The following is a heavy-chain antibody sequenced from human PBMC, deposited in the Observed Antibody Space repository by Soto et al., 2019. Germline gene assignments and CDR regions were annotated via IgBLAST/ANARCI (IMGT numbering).Heavy chain of an antibody. Sequence: VGSLRLSCAASGFTFSSYWMSWVRQAPGKGLEWVANIKQDGSEKYYVDSVKGRFTISRDNAKNSLYLQMNSLRAEDTAVYYCARDLSDIVVVPAAMVGGFDYWGQGTLVTVSS. CDR2: IKQDGSEK. V-gene: IGHV3-7*01. CDR3: ARDLSDIVVVPAAMVGGFDY. J-gene: IGHJ4*02. CDR1: GFTFSSYW. D-gene: IGHD2-2*01.